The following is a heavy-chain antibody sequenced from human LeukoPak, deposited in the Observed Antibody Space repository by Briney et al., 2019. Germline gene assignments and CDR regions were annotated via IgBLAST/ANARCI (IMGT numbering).Heavy chain of an antibody. J-gene: IGHJ5*02. CDR1: GYSFTSYW. Sequence: GESLKISCKGSGYSFTSYWIGWVRQMAGKGLEWTGIIYPGDSDTRYSPSFQGQVTISADKSISTAYLQWSSLKASDTAMYYCARGGRAFGGANWFDPWGQGTLVTVSS. V-gene: IGHV5-51*01. D-gene: IGHD3-10*01. CDR2: IYPGDSDT. CDR3: ARGGRAFGGANWFDP.